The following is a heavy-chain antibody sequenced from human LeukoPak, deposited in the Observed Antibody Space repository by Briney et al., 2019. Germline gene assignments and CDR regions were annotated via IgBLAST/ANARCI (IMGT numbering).Heavy chain of an antibody. D-gene: IGHD1-26*01. Sequence: GGSLRLSCAASGFSFTTYWMSWVRQAPGKGLEWVANIKQDGTEKYYVDSVKGRFTISRDNAKNSLYLQMNSLRVEDTAVYYCARVIVFRGYMDVWGRGTTVTVSS. CDR3: ARVIVFRGYMDV. CDR2: IKQDGTEK. CDR1: GFSFTTYW. V-gene: IGHV3-7*04. J-gene: IGHJ6*03.